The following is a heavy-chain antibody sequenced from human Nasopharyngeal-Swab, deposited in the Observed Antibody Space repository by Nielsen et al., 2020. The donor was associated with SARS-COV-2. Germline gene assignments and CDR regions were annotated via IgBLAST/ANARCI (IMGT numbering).Heavy chain of an antibody. D-gene: IGHD2-2*01. J-gene: IGHJ5*02. Sequence: SETLSLTCAVYGGSFSGYYWSWIRLPPGKALEWIGEINHSGSTNYHPSLKSRVTISVDTSKNQFSLKLSSVTAADTAVYYCARGPLTYCSSTSCYVGRFDPWGQGTLVTVSS. CDR3: ARGPLTYCSSTSCYVGRFDP. CDR1: GGSFSGYY. CDR2: INHSGST. V-gene: IGHV4-34*01.